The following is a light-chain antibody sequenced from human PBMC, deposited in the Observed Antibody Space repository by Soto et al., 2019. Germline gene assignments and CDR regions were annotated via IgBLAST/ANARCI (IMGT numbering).Light chain of an antibody. CDR3: HQRQYWPPIT. CDR2: DAS. V-gene: IGKV3-11*01. J-gene: IGKJ1*01. Sequence: EIVLTQAPATLSLSPGERATLSCRASQSVSSYLAWYQQNPGQAPRLLISDASNRATGIPARFSGSGSGTDFPLTISSLEPEDFAVYYCHQRQYWPPITFGQGTKVDIK. CDR1: QSVSSY.